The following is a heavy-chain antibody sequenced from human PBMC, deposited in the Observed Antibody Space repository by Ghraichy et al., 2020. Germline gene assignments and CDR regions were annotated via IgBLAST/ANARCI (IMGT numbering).Heavy chain of an antibody. Sequence: SETLSLTCTVSGGSISSGNYYWNWIRQHPGKGLEWIGYIYYSGNPYYNPSLESRVTMSVDTSKNQFSLKLSSVTAADTALYYCARAVNYASGSFYFDYWGPGTLVTVFS. CDR1: GGSISSGNYY. J-gene: IGHJ4*02. CDR2: IYYSGNP. CDR3: ARAVNYASGSFYFDY. D-gene: IGHD3-10*01. V-gene: IGHV4-31*03.